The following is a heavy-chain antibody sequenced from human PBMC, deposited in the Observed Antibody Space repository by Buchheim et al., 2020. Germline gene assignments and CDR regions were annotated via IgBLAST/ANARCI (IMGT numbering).Heavy chain of an antibody. CDR3: ARDTIPGKGGLRYFDWSDLNWFDP. V-gene: IGHV1-46*03. D-gene: IGHD3-9*01. Sequence: QVQLVQSGAEVKKPGASVKVSCKASGYTFTSYYMHWVRQAPGQGLEWMGIINPSGGSTSYAQKFQGRVTMTRDTSTSTVYMELSSLRSEDTAVYYCARDTIPGKGGLRYFDWSDLNWFDPWGQGTL. CDR1: GYTFTSYY. CDR2: INPSGGST. J-gene: IGHJ5*02.